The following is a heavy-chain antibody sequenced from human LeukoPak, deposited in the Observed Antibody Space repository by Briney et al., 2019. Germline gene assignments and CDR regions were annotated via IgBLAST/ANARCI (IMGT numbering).Heavy chain of an antibody. V-gene: IGHV3-30-3*01. J-gene: IGHJ5*02. D-gene: IGHD3-3*01. Sequence: PGGSLRLSCAASGFTFSSYAMHWVRQAPGKGPEWVAVISYDGSNKYYADSVKGRFTISRDNSKNTLYLQMNSLRAEDTAVYYCARDYLMVVDYDFWSGPIGNWFDPWGQGTLVTVSS. CDR3: ARDYLMVVDYDFWSGPIGNWFDP. CDR1: GFTFSSYA. CDR2: ISYDGSNK.